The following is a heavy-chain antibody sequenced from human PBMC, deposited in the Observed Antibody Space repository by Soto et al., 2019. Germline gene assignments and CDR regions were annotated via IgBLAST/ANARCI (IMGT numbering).Heavy chain of an antibody. CDR1: GYSFSGYF. CDR2: IDPHSGAT. CDR3: ARGLGGDYLHLLDY. D-gene: IGHD3-16*01. V-gene: IGHV1-2*02. Sequence: QVHLVQSGAEVKKPGAAVKVSCKASGYSFSGYFIHWVRQAPGQGLEWMGWIDPHSGATNSAQKFQGRVTMTRDTSINTAFVELRTLTSDDTAVYFCARGLGGDYLHLLDYWGQGSLVIVSS. J-gene: IGHJ4*02.